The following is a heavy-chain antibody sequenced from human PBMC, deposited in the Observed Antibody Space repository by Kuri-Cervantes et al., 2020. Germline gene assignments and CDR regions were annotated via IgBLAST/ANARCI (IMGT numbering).Heavy chain of an antibody. Sequence: GESLKISCAASGFIVNNNYMAWARQAPGKGLEWVSVVHSGGSTYYADSVKGRFTISRDNSKNTLYLQMNSLRAEDTAVYYCARVVSQAGQFDYWGQGTLVTVSS. V-gene: IGHV3-53*01. CDR2: VHSGGST. J-gene: IGHJ4*02. CDR3: ARVVSQAGQFDY. CDR1: GFIVNNNY. D-gene: IGHD4-23*01.